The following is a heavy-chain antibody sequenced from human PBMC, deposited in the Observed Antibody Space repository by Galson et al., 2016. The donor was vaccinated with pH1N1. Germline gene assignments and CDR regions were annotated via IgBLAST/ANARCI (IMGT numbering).Heavy chain of an antibody. V-gene: IGHV3-21*01. CDR2: ISSSSTYI. J-gene: IGHJ3*01. CDR1: GFTFSSYV. D-gene: IGHD4-23*01. CDR3: ARALYYGGNSIAFDV. Sequence: SLRLSCAASGFTFSSYVMNWVRQAPGKGLEWVSSISSSSTYIYYADSVRGRFTISRDNAKNSLYLQMNSLRAEDTAIYYCARALYYGGNSIAFDVWGQGTMLTVSS.